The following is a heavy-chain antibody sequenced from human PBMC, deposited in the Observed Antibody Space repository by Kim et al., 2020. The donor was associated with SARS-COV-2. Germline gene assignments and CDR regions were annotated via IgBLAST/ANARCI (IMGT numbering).Heavy chain of an antibody. CDR3: ASLSFGNSCYYYGGFDF. J-gene: IGHJ4*02. Sequence: SETLSLTCTVSGGSISSSSYYWGWIRQPPGKEWEWFRTISYSGSTYYNPSLKSRVTLAVDTYKNQFSLKLSSVTAADTTLYYCASLSFGNSCYYYGGFDFWGQGTLVSVSS. CDR1: GGSISSSSYY. D-gene: IGHD3-22*01. CDR2: ISYSGST. V-gene: IGHV4-39*01.